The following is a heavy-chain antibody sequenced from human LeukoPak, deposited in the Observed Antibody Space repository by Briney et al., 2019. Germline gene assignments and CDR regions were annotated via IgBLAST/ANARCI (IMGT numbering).Heavy chain of an antibody. J-gene: IGHJ2*01. Sequence: GGSLRLSCAASGFTFSSYGMHWVRQAPGKGREWVAVIWYDGSNKYYADSVKGRFTISRDNSKNTLYLQMNSLRAEDTAVYYCAKDHLYYDYVWGSYRPRWYFDLWGRGTLVTVSS. CDR1: GFTFSSYG. CDR2: IWYDGSNK. V-gene: IGHV3-33*06. CDR3: AKDHLYYDYVWGSYRPRWYFDL. D-gene: IGHD3-16*02.